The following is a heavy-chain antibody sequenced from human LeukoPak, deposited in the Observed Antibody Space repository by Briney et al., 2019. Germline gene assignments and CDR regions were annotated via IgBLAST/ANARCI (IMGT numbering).Heavy chain of an antibody. D-gene: IGHD3-10*01. Sequence: GGSLRLSCTVSGFTVSSNSMSWVRQAPGKGLERVSAISGSGGSTYYADSVKGRFTISRDNSKNTLYLQMNSLRAEDTAAYYCAKDRGTMVRGVIILPPGGPDYWGQGTLVTVSS. V-gene: IGHV3-23*01. J-gene: IGHJ4*02. CDR1: GFTVSSNS. CDR2: ISGSGGST. CDR3: AKDRGTMVRGVIILPPGGPDY.